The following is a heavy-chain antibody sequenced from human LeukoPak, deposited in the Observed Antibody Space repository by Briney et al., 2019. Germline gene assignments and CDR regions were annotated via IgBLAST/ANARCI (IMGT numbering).Heavy chain of an antibody. CDR2: IYISGST. V-gene: IGHV4-4*07. J-gene: IGHJ4*02. CDR1: GGSISSYY. CDR3: VREHSSAYYAFDY. D-gene: IGHD3-22*01. Sequence: PSETLSLTCTVSGGSISSYYWNWIRQPAGKGLEWIGRIYISGSTNYSPSLKSRVTMSVDTSKNQFSLKLSSVIAADTAVYYCVREHSSAYYAFDYWGQGTLVTVSS.